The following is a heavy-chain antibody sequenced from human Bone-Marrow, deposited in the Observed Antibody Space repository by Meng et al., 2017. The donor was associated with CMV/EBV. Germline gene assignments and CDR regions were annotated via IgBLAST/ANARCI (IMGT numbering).Heavy chain of an antibody. D-gene: IGHD6-13*01. V-gene: IGHV3-30*02. CDR3: AKDRGLYSSSFNWFDP. Sequence: GESLKISCAASGFTFSHYGMHWVRQAPDKGLEWVAFIRFDGSNKYYADSVKGRFTISRDNSKNTLYLQMNSLRAEDTAVYYCAKDRGLYSSSFNWFDPWGQGTLVNVSS. CDR1: GFTFSHYG. CDR2: IRFDGSNK. J-gene: IGHJ5*02.